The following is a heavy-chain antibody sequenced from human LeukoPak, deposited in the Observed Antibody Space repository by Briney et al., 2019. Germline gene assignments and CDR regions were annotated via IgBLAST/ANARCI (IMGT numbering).Heavy chain of an antibody. CDR1: GFTFSSYC. J-gene: IGHJ4*02. Sequence: GGSLRLSCAASGFTFSSYCMHWVRQAPGKGLEGVAFIRYDGSNKYYADSVKGRFTISRDNSKNTLCLQMNSLRAEDTAVYYCAKAPPPADFDYWGQGTLVTVSS. V-gene: IGHV3-30*02. D-gene: IGHD2-2*01. CDR2: IRYDGSNK. CDR3: AKAPPPADFDY.